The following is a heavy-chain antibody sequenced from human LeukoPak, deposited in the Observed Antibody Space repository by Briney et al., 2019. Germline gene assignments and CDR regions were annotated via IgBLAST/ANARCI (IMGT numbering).Heavy chain of an antibody. CDR2: IYHSGAT. CDR1: GGSISSSSSIC. CDR3: ARNGGNSDYDY. V-gene: IGHV4-4*02. J-gene: IGHJ4*02. D-gene: IGHD4-23*01. Sequence: PSETLSLTCAVFGGSISSSSSICWTWVRQPPGKGLEWIGEIYHSGATNYNPSLKSRVTMLLDKSKNQFSLKLNSVTAADTAVYYCARNGGNSDYDYWGQGTLVTVSA.